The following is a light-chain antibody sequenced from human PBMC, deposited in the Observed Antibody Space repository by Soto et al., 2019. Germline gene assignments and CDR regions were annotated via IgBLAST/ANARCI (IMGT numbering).Light chain of an antibody. CDR2: AAS. CDR1: QGISTY. J-gene: IGKJ5*01. V-gene: IGKV1-39*01. CDR3: QQYTRYPIT. Sequence: DIQMTQSPSSLSASVGDRVTITCRASQGISTYLNWYQKKPGKAPKLLIYAASSLQSGVPSRFSGSGSGTDFTLTISSLQPDDFATYYCQQYTRYPITFGQGTRLEIK.